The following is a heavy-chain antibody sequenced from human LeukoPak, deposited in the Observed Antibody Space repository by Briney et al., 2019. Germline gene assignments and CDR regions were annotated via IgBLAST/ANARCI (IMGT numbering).Heavy chain of an antibody. CDR3: ARGRYGDYTDY. Sequence: SQTLSLTCTLSGGSLSRGGYYWSWLRQHPGRGLEGIGYIYYRGSTYYNPSLKSRVTISVDTSKNQFSLKLSSVTAADTAVYYCARGRYGDYTDYWGQGTLVTVSS. CDR2: IYYRGST. V-gene: IGHV4-31*03. CDR1: GGSLSRGGYY. J-gene: IGHJ4*02. D-gene: IGHD4-17*01.